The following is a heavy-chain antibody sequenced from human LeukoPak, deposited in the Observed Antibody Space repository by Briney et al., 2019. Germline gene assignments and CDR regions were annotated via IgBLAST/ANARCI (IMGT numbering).Heavy chain of an antibody. D-gene: IGHD6-13*01. Sequence: GGSLRLSCAASGFTFSSYAMHWVRQAPGKGLEWVAVISYDGSNKYYADSVKGRFTISRDNSKNTLYLQMNSLRAEDTAVYYCARQYSSRFYYYYGMDVWGQGTTVTVSS. V-gene: IGHV3-30-3*01. CDR2: ISYDGSNK. CDR3: ARQYSSRFYYYYGMDV. CDR1: GFTFSSYA. J-gene: IGHJ6*02.